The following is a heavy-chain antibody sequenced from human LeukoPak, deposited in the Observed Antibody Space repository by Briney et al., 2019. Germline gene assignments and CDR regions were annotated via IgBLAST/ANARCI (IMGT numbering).Heavy chain of an antibody. CDR1: GGSISSFY. D-gene: IGHD3-3*01. V-gene: IGHV4-4*07. Sequence: SDTLSLTCTVSGGSISSFYWSWIRQAAGKGLEWIGRIHATGSTNYNPSLKSRVTMSVDTSKNQFSLKLSSVTAADTAVYYCARVGYDFWSGYTKPYYYYGMDVWGQGTTVTVSS. CDR2: IHATGST. CDR3: ARVGYDFWSGYTKPYYYYGMDV. J-gene: IGHJ6*02.